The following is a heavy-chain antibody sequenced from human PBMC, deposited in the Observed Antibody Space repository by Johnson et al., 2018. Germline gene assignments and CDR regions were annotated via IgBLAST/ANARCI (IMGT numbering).Heavy chain of an antibody. CDR2: ISGRSSNI. CDR1: GFTFSDYY. Sequence: QVQLLESGGGVVQPGRSLRLSCAASGFTFSDYYMSWIRQAPGKGLEWVSYISGRSSNIYYTASVKGRFTISRDNAKSSLYLQMNSLRAEDTAVYYCARVAIGYYGSGSPYGMDVWGQGTTVTVSS. CDR3: ARVAIGYYGSGSPYGMDV. J-gene: IGHJ6*02. V-gene: IGHV3-11*01. D-gene: IGHD3-10*01.